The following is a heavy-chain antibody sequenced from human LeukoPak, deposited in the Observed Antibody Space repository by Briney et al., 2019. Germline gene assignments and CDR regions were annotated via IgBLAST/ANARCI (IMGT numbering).Heavy chain of an antibody. J-gene: IGHJ6*02. V-gene: IGHV1-18*01. Sequence: ASVKVSCKASGYTFTSYGISWVRQAPGQGLEWMGWISAYNGNTNYAQKLQGRVTMTTDTSTSTAYMELRSLRSDDTAVYYCARDYPPKNDSSGWYPLSWLPSYYYYYGMDVWGQGTTVTVSS. D-gene: IGHD6-19*01. CDR1: GYTFTSYG. CDR3: ARDYPPKNDSSGWYPLSWLPSYYYYYGMDV. CDR2: ISAYNGNT.